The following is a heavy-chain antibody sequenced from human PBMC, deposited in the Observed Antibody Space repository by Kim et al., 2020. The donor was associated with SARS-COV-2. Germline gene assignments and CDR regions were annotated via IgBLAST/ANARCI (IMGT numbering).Heavy chain of an antibody. V-gene: IGHV4-39*01. D-gene: IGHD4-17*01. Sequence: SETLSLTCTVSGGSISSSSYYWGWIRQPPGKGLEWIGNIYYSGSTYYNASLKSRVTISVDTSKNQFSLKLSSVTAADTALYYCARLWYADYATWGQGTLVTVSS. J-gene: IGHJ5*02. CDR1: GGSISSSSYY. CDR3: ARLWYADYAT. CDR2: IYYSGST.